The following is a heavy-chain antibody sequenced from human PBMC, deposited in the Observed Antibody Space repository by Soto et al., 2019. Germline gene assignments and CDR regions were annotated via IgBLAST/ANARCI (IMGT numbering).Heavy chain of an antibody. Sequence: SETLSLTCTVSGGSISSINNHFSNHYCSWIRLSPGKGLEWIGEINHSGSTNYNPSLKSRVTISVVTSKNQFSLKLTSVTAADTAVYYCARDKITGLFDYWGQGTLVTVSS. J-gene: IGHJ4*02. D-gene: IGHD2-8*02. V-gene: IGHV4-34*01. CDR2: INHSGST. CDR1: GGSISSINNHFSNHY. CDR3: ARDKITGLFDY.